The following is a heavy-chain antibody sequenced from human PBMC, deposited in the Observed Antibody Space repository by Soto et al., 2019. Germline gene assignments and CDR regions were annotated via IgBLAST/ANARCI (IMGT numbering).Heavy chain of an antibody. J-gene: IGHJ4*02. V-gene: IGHV4-30-2*01. Sequence: QLQLQESGSGLVKPSQTLSLTCAVSGGSISSGGYSWSWIRQPPGKGLEWIGYIYHSGSTYYNPSLKSRVTKSVDRSKNQFSLKLSSVTAADKAVYYCASGPIGDYTDGFDYWGQGTLVTVSS. CDR2: IYHSGST. D-gene: IGHD4-17*01. CDR3: ASGPIGDYTDGFDY. CDR1: GGSISSGGYS.